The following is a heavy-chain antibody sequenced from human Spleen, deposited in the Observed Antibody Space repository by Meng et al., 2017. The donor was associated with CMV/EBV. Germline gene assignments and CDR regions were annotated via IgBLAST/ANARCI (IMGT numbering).Heavy chain of an antibody. CDR1: FNFSSYG. D-gene: IGHD3-3*01. V-gene: IGHV3-30*02. CDR3: AKGASGYLLRAAYYFDY. CDR2: IRYDGSNE. J-gene: IGHJ4*02. Sequence: FNFSSYGMNWVRQAPGKGLGWVAFIRYDGSNEYYADSVEGRFTISRDNSKNTLYLQMNSLRAEDTAVYYCAKGASGYLLRAAYYFDYWGQGTLVTVSS.